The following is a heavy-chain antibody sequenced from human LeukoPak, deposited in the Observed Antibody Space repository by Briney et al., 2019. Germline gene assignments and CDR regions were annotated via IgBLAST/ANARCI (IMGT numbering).Heavy chain of an antibody. CDR3: ARRTRSFMYTYGDAYYYYYMDV. Sequence: PSETLSLTCTVSGGSGSFDFWSWIRQPPGQGLEWIGYISYSGSTSYNPSLKSRVTISVHQSKRQLSLKLRSVTAAHTTLYYCARRTRSFMYTYGDAYYYYYMDVWGKGTTVIVS. V-gene: IGHV4-59*02. CDR2: ISYSGST. CDR1: GGSGSFDF. J-gene: IGHJ6*03. D-gene: IGHD5-18*01.